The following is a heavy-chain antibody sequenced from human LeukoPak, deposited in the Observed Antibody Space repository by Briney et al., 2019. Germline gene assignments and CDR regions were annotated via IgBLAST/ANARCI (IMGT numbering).Heavy chain of an antibody. V-gene: IGHV3-7*01. CDR2: IKEDGTQK. Sequence: GGSLRLSCAASGFTFNKSWMSWVRQAPGKGPEWVADIKEDGTQKYYVDSVRGRFTISRDNAENSLYLQMNSLRDEDTAVYYCAKTGERDYWGRGTLVTVSS. J-gene: IGHJ4*02. D-gene: IGHD7-27*01. CDR1: GFTFNKSW. CDR3: AKTGERDY.